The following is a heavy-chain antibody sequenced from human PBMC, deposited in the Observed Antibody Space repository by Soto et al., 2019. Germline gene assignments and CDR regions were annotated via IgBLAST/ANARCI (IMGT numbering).Heavy chain of an antibody. CDR3: ARGHLTGTTGNWFDP. D-gene: IGHD1-7*01. J-gene: IGHJ5*02. V-gene: IGHV4-34*01. CDR2: INHSGST. CDR1: GGSFSGYY. Sequence: PSETLSLTCAVYGGSFSGYYWSWIRQPPGKGLEWIGEINHSGSTNYNPSLKSRVTISVDTSKNQFSLKLSSVTAADTAVYYCARGHLTGTTGNWFDPWGQGTLVTVSS.